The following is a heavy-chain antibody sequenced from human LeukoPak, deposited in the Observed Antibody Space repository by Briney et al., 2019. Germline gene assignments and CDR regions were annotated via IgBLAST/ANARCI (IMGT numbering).Heavy chain of an antibody. V-gene: IGHV3-30*02. CDR1: GFTFSSYG. D-gene: IGHD3-3*01. CDR3: AKVGERRITIFGVAIGAFDI. Sequence: GGSLRLSCAASGFTFSSYGMHWVRQAPGKGLEWVAFIRYDGSNKYYADSVEGRFTISRDNSKNTLYLQMNSLRAEDTAVYYCAKVGERRITIFGVAIGAFDIWGQGTMVTVSS. CDR2: IRYDGSNK. J-gene: IGHJ3*02.